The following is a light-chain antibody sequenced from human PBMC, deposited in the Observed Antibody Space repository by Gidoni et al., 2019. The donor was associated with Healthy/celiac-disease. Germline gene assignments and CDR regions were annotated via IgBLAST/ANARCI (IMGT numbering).Light chain of an antibody. Sequence: QSVLTQPPSVSGAPGQRGTISCTGSSSNIGAGYHVHWYQQLPGPAPKLLIYGNSNRPSVVPDRFSGSRSGTSASLAITGLQSEDEADYYCQSYDSSLSGVVFGGGTKLTVL. V-gene: IGLV1-40*01. CDR2: GNS. CDR3: QSYDSSLSGVV. CDR1: SSNIGAGYH. J-gene: IGLJ2*01.